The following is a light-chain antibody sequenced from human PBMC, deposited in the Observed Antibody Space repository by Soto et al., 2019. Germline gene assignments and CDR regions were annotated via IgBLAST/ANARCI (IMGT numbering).Light chain of an antibody. CDR3: ISYTTRSTLVV. CDR1: STDVGFYNY. CDR2: EVN. J-gene: IGLJ2*01. Sequence: QSALTQPASVSGSPGQSITISCTGTSTDVGFYNYVSWYQHHPGKAPKLMMYEVNNRPSGVSDRFSGSKSGNTASLTISGLQAEDEADYYCISYTTRSTLVVFGGGTKLTVL. V-gene: IGLV2-14*01.